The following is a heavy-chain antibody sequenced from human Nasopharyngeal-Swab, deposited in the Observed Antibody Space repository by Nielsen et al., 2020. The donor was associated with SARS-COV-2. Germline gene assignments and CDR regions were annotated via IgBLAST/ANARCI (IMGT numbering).Heavy chain of an antibody. J-gene: IGHJ4*02. D-gene: IGHD3-22*01. CDR2: INAGRGNT. Sequence: ASVKVSCKASGYTLSTYAMYWVRQAPGQRPEFMGWINAGRGNTYYSQKFQDRVTMTRDTSTSTVYMELSSLRSDDTAVYYCAGSMIVSPPDYWGQGTLVTVSS. V-gene: IGHV1-3*01. CDR3: AGSMIVSPPDY. CDR1: GYTLSTYA.